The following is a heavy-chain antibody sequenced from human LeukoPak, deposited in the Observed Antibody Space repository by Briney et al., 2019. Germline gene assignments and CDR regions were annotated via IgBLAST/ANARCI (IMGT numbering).Heavy chain of an antibody. D-gene: IGHD3-3*01. CDR2: IIPIFGTA. CDR3: ARERFLEWLLTYYYYGMDV. CDR1: GGTFSSYA. J-gene: IGHJ6*02. Sequence: SVKVSCKASGGTFSSYAISWVRQAPGQGLEWMGGIIPIFGTANYAQKFQGRVTITADESTSTAYMELSSLRSDDTAVYYCARERFLEWLLTYYYYGMDVWGQGTTVTVSS. V-gene: IGHV1-69*13.